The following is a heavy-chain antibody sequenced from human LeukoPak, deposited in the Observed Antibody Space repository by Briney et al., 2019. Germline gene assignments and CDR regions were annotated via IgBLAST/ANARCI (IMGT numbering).Heavy chain of an antibody. CDR2: IYPSDSET. CDR3: ARGTPVFDY. D-gene: IGHD2-15*01. V-gene: IGHV5-51*07. CDR1: GYSFTSYW. J-gene: IGHJ4*02. Sequence: GASLKISCKGSGYSFTSYWIGWVHQMPGKGLEWMGLIYPSDSETRYSPSFQGQVTISADKSISSAYLQWSSLKASDTAMYYCARGTPVFDYWGQGTPVTVSS.